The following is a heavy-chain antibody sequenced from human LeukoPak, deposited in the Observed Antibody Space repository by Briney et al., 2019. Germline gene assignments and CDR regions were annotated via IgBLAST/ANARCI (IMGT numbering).Heavy chain of an antibody. Sequence: GGSLRLSCAASGFTFSNYAMHWVRQAPGKGLEWVTLISNDGSHQYYADSVKGRFTISRGNPKSTLYLQMNSLRPDDTAVYYCAQSPWELSDDYWGQGLLVTVSS. CDR2: ISNDGSHQ. J-gene: IGHJ4*02. CDR3: AQSPWELSDDY. V-gene: IGHV3-30*03. D-gene: IGHD1-26*01. CDR1: GFTFSNYA.